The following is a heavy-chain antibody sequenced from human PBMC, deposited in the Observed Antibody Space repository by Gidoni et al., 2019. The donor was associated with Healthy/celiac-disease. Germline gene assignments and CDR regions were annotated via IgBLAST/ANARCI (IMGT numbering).Heavy chain of an antibody. CDR2: IYYSGST. J-gene: IGHJ6*03. CDR3: ARRALGIAVARDYYYYMDV. CDR1: GGSLSSYY. D-gene: IGHD6-19*01. V-gene: IGHV4-59*01. Sequence: QVQLQESGPGLVKPSETLSLTCTVSGGSLSSYYWSWIRQPPGKGLEWIGYIYYSGSTNYTPSLKSRVTISVDTSKNQFSLKLSSVTAADTAVYYCARRALGIAVARDYYYYMDVWGKGTTVTVSS.